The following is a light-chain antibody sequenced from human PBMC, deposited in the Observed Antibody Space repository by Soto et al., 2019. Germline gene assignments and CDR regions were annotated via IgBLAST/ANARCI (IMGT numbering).Light chain of an antibody. CDR3: SSYTSSSTLYV. CDR2: DVS. Sequence: QSVLTQPASVSGSPGQSITISCTGTSSDVGGYNYVSWYQQHPGKAPKLMIYDVSNRPSGVSIRFSGSKSGNPASLTISGLQAEDEADYYCSSYTSSSTLYVFGIGTKVTVL. J-gene: IGLJ1*01. V-gene: IGLV2-14*01. CDR1: SSDVGGYNY.